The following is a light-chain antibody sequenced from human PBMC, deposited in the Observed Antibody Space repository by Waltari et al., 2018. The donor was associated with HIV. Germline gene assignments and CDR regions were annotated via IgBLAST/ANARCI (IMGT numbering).Light chain of an antibody. J-gene: IGLJ1*01. CDR2: DVS. CDR1: SSYVGCYNY. CDR3: CSYAGSYGYV. Sequence: QSALTQPRSVSGSPAQSVTLSCTGTSSYVGCYNYVSWYQQHPGKAPKLMICDVSKRPSGVPDRFSGSKSGNTASLTISGLQAEDEADYYCCSYAGSYGYVFGTGTKVTVL. V-gene: IGLV2-11*01.